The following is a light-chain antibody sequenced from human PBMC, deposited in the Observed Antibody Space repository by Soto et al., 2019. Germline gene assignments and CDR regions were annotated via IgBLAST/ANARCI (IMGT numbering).Light chain of an antibody. J-gene: IGLJ1*01. V-gene: IGLV2-23*02. CDR1: SSDVGSYNL. Sequence: QSALTQPASVSESTGQSITISCTRTSSDVGSYNLVSWYQQHPGKAPKLMIYEVSKRPSGVSNRFSGSKSGNTASLTISGLQAEDEADYYCCSYAGSSTRYVFGTGTKVTVL. CDR3: CSYAGSSTRYV. CDR2: EVS.